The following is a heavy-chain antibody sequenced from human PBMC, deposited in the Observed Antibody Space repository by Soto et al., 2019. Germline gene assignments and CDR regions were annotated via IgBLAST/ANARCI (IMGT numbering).Heavy chain of an antibody. J-gene: IGHJ4*02. CDR2: IIPIFGTA. CDR1: GGTFSSYS. V-gene: IGHV1-69*01. Sequence: QVQLVQSGAEVKKPGSSVKVSCKASGGTFSSYSINWVRQALGQGLEWMGEIIPIFGTANYAQKFQGRVTITADESTSTAYMELSSLRSEETAVYYCARDGGRHSGGIDYWGQGTLVTVSS. D-gene: IGHD1-26*01. CDR3: ARDGGRHSGGIDY.